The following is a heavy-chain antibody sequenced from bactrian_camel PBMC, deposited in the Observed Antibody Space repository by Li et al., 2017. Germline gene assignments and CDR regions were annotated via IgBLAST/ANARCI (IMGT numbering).Heavy chain of an antibody. CDR1: GYLASSVS. CDR2: VGSDGLT. CDR3: GVSQQPKFSFCNGAYPDSYAY. J-gene: IGHJ4*01. Sequence: VQLVESGGGLVQPGGSLKLSCAASGYLASSVSMGWFREIPGKDREGVAVVGSDGLTTYADSVKDRFTISKDKDKNTHYLQMNSLKPEDTAMYYCGVSQQPKFSFCNGAYPDSYAYSGQGTQVTVS. V-gene: IGHV3S53*01. D-gene: IGHD1*01.